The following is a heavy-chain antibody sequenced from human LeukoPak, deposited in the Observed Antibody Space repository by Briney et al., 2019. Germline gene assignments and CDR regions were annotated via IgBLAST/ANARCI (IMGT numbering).Heavy chain of an antibody. Sequence: ASVKVSCKASGYTFTSYGISWVRQAPGQGLEWMGWISAYNGNTNYPQKLQGRVTMTTDTSTSTAYMELRSLRSDDTAVYYCARVGGRWLQLRPFDYWGQGTLVTVSS. J-gene: IGHJ4*02. V-gene: IGHV1-18*01. CDR2: ISAYNGNT. CDR3: ARVGGRWLQLRPFDY. D-gene: IGHD5-24*01. CDR1: GYTFTSYG.